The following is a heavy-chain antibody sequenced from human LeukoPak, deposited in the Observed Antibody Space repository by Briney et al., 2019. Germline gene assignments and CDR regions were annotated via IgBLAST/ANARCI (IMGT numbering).Heavy chain of an antibody. Sequence: PGGSLRLSCATSGFTFTTYEMNWVRQAPGKGLEWVSHISGRGGDIYSADSVKGRFTISRDNAKNSLYLQMSSLRVEDTAVYYCARRYCSSTSCTLYYWGQGTLVTVSS. V-gene: IGHV3-48*03. J-gene: IGHJ4*02. CDR1: GFTFTTYE. D-gene: IGHD2-2*01. CDR2: ISGRGGDI. CDR3: ARRYCSSTSCTLYY.